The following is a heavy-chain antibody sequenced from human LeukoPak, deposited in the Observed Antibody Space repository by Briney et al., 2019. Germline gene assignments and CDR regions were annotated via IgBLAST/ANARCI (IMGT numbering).Heavy chain of an antibody. D-gene: IGHD3-22*01. Sequence: PGGSLRLSCAASGFTFNHYGMHWVRQAPGKGLEWVAVISYDGSTTYYTDSVKGRFTISRDNSKNTLYLQMNSLRAEDTAVYYCAKDPGYYYDSSGYDAFDIWGQGTMVTVSS. V-gene: IGHV3-30*18. CDR1: GFTFNHYG. CDR2: ISYDGSTT. J-gene: IGHJ3*02. CDR3: AKDPGYYYDSSGYDAFDI.